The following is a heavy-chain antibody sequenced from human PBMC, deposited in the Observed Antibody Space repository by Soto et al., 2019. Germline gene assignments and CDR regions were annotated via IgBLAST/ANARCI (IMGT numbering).Heavy chain of an antibody. Sequence: PGESLKISCKGSGYSFTCYWISWVRQMPGKGLEWMGRIDPSDSYTNYSPSFQGHVTISADKSISTAYLQWSSLKASDTAMYYCASRHIGYCGGGSCYEDYYYYGMDVWGQGTTVTVSS. D-gene: IGHD2-15*01. J-gene: IGHJ6*02. CDR2: IDPSDSYT. V-gene: IGHV5-10-1*01. CDR3: ASRHIGYCGGGSCYEDYYYYGMDV. CDR1: GYSFTCYW.